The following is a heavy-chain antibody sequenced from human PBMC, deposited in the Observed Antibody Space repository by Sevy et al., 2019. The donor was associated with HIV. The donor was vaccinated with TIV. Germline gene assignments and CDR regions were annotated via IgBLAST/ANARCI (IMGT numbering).Heavy chain of an antibody. CDR3: AKAGNRGYSYAYPS. J-gene: IGHJ4*02. D-gene: IGHD5-18*01. CDR1: GFIVSNYY. V-gene: IGHV3-66*02. CDR2: IYSGGGT. Sequence: GGSLRLSCAASGFIVSNYYVSWVRQAPGKGLEWVSIIYSGGGTYYADSVKGRFTISRDNSKNTLYLQMNSLRVEDTAVYYCAKAGNRGYSYAYPSWGQGTLVTVSS.